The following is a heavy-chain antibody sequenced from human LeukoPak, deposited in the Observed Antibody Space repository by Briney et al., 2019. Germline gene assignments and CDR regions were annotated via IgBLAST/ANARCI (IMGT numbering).Heavy chain of an antibody. Sequence: SETLSLTCTVSGDSISSYYWSWIRQPPGKGLEWIGYIYYSESTYYNPSLKSRVTTSVDTSKNQFPLKLTSVTAADTAVYYCARGLLKGQLHLGYSYYMDVWGKGTTITVSS. CDR1: GDSISSYY. D-gene: IGHD2-2*01. J-gene: IGHJ6*03. CDR2: IYYSEST. CDR3: ARGLLKGQLHLGYSYYMDV. V-gene: IGHV4-59*13.